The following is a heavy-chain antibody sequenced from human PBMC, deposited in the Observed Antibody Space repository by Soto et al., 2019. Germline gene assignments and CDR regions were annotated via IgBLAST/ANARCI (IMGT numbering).Heavy chain of an antibody. CDR3: ARDHSSGWYSPRGVDP. V-gene: IGHV4-39*02. CDR2: IYYSGST. J-gene: IGHJ5*02. CDR1: GGSISSSSYY. Sequence: SETLSLTCTVSGGSISSSSYYWGWIRQPPGKGLEWIGSIYYSGSTYYNPSLKSRVTISVDTSKNQFSLKLSSVTAADTAVYYCARDHSSGWYSPRGVDPWGQGTLVTVSS. D-gene: IGHD6-19*01.